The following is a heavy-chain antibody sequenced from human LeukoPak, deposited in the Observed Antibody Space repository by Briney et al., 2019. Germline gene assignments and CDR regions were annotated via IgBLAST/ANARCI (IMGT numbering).Heavy chain of an antibody. CDR3: ARGRQDYYYYMDV. CDR2: IKQDGSGK. Sequence: GGSLRLSCAASGFTFSSYWMSWVRQAPGKGREWVANIKQDGSGKYYVDSVKGRFTISRDNAKNSLYLQMNSLRAEDTAVYYCARGRQDYYYYMDVWGKGTTVTVSS. J-gene: IGHJ6*03. CDR1: GFTFSSYW. V-gene: IGHV3-7*01.